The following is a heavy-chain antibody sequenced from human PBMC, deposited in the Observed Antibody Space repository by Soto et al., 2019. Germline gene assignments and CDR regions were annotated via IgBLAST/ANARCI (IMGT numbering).Heavy chain of an antibody. CDR2: IASSGTPI. CDR1: GFTFSDYA. Sequence: EVQLVESGGGLAQPGGSLRPSCAASGFTFSDYAMNWVRQVPGKGLEWISQIASSGTPIYYADSVRGRFTISRDNAENSLYLQMNSLRDEDTAVYFCTREGMWGQGTLVTVSS. J-gene: IGHJ4*02. V-gene: IGHV3-48*02. CDR3: TREGM.